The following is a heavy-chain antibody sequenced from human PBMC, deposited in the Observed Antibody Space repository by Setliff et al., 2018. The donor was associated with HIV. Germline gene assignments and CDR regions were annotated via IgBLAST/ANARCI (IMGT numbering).Heavy chain of an antibody. CDR1: GYSFTTYW. CDR3: ARQPGRAAMGRENYYYYYMDV. Sequence: PGESLKISCKGSGYSFTTYWIGWVRQMPGKGLEWMGIIYPGDSDTKYSPSFQGQVLISADTSISTAYLQWRSLKASDTAMYYCARQPGRAAMGRENYYYYYMDVWGKGTTVTVSS. V-gene: IGHV5-51*01. J-gene: IGHJ6*03. D-gene: IGHD2-2*01. CDR2: IYPGDSDT.